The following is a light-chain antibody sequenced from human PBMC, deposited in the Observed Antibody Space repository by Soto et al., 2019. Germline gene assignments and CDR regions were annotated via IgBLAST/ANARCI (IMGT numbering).Light chain of an antibody. Sequence: EIVLTQSPGTLSLSPGERATLSCRASQSVSSSYLAWYQQKPGQAPRLLIYGAASRATGIPDRVSGSGSGTYFTLTISSLEPEDFAVYYCQQYGISPFTFGPGTKVDIK. V-gene: IGKV3-20*01. J-gene: IGKJ3*01. CDR2: GAA. CDR1: QSVSSSY. CDR3: QQYGISPFT.